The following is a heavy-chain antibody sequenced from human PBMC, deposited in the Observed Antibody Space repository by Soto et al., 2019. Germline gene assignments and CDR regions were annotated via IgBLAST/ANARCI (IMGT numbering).Heavy chain of an antibody. D-gene: IGHD2-2*02. CDR3: ARAVPTLGYCSSTSCYSWFDP. V-gene: IGHV4-59*01. CDR1: GGSISSYY. CDR2: IYYSGST. J-gene: IGHJ5*02. Sequence: PSETLSLTCTVSGGSISSYYWRWMRDPPGKGLEWIGYIYYSGSTNYNPSLKSRVTISVDTSKNQFSLKLSAVTAADTAVYYCARAVPTLGYCSSTSCYSWFDPWGQGTLVTVSS.